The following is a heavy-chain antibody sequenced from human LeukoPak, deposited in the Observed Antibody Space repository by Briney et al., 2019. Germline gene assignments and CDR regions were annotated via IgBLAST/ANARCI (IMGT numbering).Heavy chain of an antibody. CDR1: GYTFTSYG. D-gene: IGHD6-19*01. V-gene: IGHV1-18*01. J-gene: IGHJ6*03. CDR2: ISAYNGNT. Sequence: ASVKVSCKASGYTFTSYGISWVRQAPGQGLEWMGWISAYNGNTNYAQKLQGRVTMTTDTSTSTGYMELRSLRSDDTAVYYCAREDRSGYSSGWYYYYYMDVWGKGTTVTVSS. CDR3: AREDRSGYSSGWYYYYYMDV.